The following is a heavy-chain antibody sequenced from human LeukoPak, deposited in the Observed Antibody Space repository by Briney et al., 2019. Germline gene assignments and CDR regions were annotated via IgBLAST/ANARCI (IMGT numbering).Heavy chain of an antibody. CDR3: ARAIAAAAKHFDY. CDR2: IYYSGST. J-gene: IGHJ4*02. Sequence: SETLSLTCTVSGGSTSSGSYYWSWIRQPPGKGLEWIGYIYYSGSTNYNPSLKSRVTISVDTSKNQFSLKLSSVTAADTAVYYCARAIAAAAKHFDYWGQGTLVTVSS. D-gene: IGHD6-13*01. V-gene: IGHV4-61*01. CDR1: GGSTSSGSYY.